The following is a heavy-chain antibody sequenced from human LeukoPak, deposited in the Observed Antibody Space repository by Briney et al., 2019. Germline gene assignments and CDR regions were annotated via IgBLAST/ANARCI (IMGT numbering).Heavy chain of an antibody. CDR2: IKQDGSEK. Sequence: GGSLRLSCAASGFTFSSYWMIWVRQSPGKGLAWVANIKQDGSEKYYVDSVKGRFTISRDNAKNSLYLQMNSLRAEDTAVYYCARDESLGDFWSGYFDAFDIWGQGTMVTVSS. CDR1: GFTFSSYW. J-gene: IGHJ3*02. V-gene: IGHV3-7*01. D-gene: IGHD3-3*01. CDR3: ARDESLGDFWSGYFDAFDI.